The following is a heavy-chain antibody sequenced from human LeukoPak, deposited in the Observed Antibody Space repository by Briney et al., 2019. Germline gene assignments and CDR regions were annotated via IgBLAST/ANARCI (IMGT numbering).Heavy chain of an antibody. D-gene: IGHD3-22*01. V-gene: IGHV3-23*01. CDR3: ARDRPNYYGSDGHYYRRDGDY. CDR2: ISGSGGST. Sequence: GGSLRLSCAASGFTFSSYAMSWVRQAPGKGLEWVSAISGSGGSTYYADSEKGRFTISRDNSKNTLYLQMNSLRAEDTAVYYCARDRPNYYGSDGHYYRRDGDYWGRGTLVSVSS. J-gene: IGHJ4*02. CDR1: GFTFSSYA.